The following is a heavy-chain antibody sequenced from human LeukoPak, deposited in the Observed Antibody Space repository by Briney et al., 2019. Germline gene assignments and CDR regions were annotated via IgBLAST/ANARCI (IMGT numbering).Heavy chain of an antibody. CDR3: ARTNQISETAFDI. CDR1: GGSINNYY. Sequence: SETLSFTCTVSGGSINNYYWSWIRQTPGKGLEWIGYILSSGSTNYSPSVKSRVTISVDTSKNQFSLKLSSVTAAATAVYYCARTNQISETAFDIWGPGTMVIVTS. J-gene: IGHJ3*02. CDR2: ILSSGST. V-gene: IGHV4-59*01. D-gene: IGHD1-14*01.